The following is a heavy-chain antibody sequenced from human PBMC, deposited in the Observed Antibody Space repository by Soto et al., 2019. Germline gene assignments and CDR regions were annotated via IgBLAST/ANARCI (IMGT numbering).Heavy chain of an antibody. CDR3: ASPTLRYFDWLPFDY. V-gene: IGHV1-69*02. D-gene: IGHD3-9*01. CDR1: GGTFSSYT. CDR2: IIPILGIA. Sequence: QVQLVQSGAEVKKPGSSVKVSCKASGGTFSSYTISWVRQAPGQGLEWMGRIIPILGIANYAQKFQGRVTITADKSTSTGYMELSSLRSEDTAVYYCASPTLRYFDWLPFDYWGQGTLVTVSS. J-gene: IGHJ4*02.